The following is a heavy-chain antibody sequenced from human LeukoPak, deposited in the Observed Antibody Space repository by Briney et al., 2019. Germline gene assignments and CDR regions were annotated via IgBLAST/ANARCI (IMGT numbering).Heavy chain of an antibody. CDR3: ARQLESYYGSGSSFDY. CDR2: IFYSGGT. J-gene: IGHJ4*02. D-gene: IGHD3-10*01. V-gene: IGHV4-39*01. CDR1: GGSISSYY. Sequence: PSETLSLTCTVSGGSISSYYWGWIRQPPGKGLEWLGSIFYSGGTYYNPSLKSRVTISVDTSKNQFSLRLSSVTAADTALYYCARQLESYYGSGSSFDYWGQGTLVTVSS.